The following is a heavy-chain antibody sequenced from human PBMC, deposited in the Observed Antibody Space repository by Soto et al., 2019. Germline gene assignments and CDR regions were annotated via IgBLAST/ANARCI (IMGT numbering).Heavy chain of an antibody. CDR3: ARHFGELFHVDY. V-gene: IGHV4-39*01. D-gene: IGHD3-10*01. CDR1: GGSLSSSSYY. CDR2: IYYSGST. J-gene: IGHJ4*02. Sequence: SETLSLTCTVSGGSLSSSSYYWGWIRQPPGKGLEWIGSIYYSGSTYYNPSLKSRVTISVDTSKNQFSLKLSSVTAADTAVYYCARHFGELFHVDYWGQGTLVTVSS.